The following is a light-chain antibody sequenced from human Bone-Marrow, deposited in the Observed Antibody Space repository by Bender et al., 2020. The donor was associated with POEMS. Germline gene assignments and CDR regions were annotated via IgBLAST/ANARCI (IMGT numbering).Light chain of an antibody. CDR3: AAWDTYTVR. CDR1: DLGDKY. CDR2: QDT. J-gene: IGLJ2*01. V-gene: IGLV3-1*01. Sequence: SYEVTQPPSVSVSPGQTASITCSGDDLGDKYVAWYQQKPCQSPVLVIYQDTKRPSGIPERFSGSNSGNTATLTISGTQAMDEADYYCAAWDTYTVRFGGGAKLTVL.